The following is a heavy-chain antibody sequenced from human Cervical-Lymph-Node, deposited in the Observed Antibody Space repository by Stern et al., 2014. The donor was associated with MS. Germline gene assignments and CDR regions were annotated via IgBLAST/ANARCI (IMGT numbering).Heavy chain of an antibody. CDR2: IVAGNGNT. V-gene: IGHV1-58*01. J-gene: IGHJ4*02. CDR1: GFTFNNSA. Sequence: QLVQSGPEVRKPGTSVKVSCTASGFTFNNSAVQWVRQAPGQRLEWIGLIVAGNGNTIYAQQFQDRVTISRGMSTYTAYMALSSLRSEDTAVYYCATGILGATPLFAHWGQGSLVTVSS. CDR3: ATGILGATPLFAH. D-gene: IGHD1-26*01.